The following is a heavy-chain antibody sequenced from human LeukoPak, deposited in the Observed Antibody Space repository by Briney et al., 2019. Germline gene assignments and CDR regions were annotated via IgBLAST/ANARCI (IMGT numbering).Heavy chain of an antibody. CDR1: GGSISSSSYY. CDR2: IYYSGST. V-gene: IGHV4-39*07. J-gene: IGHJ4*02. Sequence: SETLSLTCTVSGGSISSSSYYWGSIRQPPGKGLEWIGSIYYSGSTYYNPSLKSRVTISVDTSKNQFSLQLSSVTAADAAVYYCAKVRDCDSTNCHYYFDYWGQGTLVTVSS. CDR3: AKVRDCDSTNCHYYFDY. D-gene: IGHD2-2*01.